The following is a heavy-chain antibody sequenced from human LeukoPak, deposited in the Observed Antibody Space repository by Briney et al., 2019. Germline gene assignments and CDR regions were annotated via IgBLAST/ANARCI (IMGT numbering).Heavy chain of an antibody. Sequence: GGSLRLSCAASGFTFSSYSMNWVRQAPGKGLEWVSSISSSSSYIYYADSVKGRFTISRDNAKNSLYLQMNSLRAEDTAVYYCARDLWGYRSSTSCYRYYYYYGMDVWGKGTTVTVSS. CDR1: GFTFSSYS. CDR2: ISSSSSYI. CDR3: ARDLWGYRSSTSCYRYYYYYGMDV. D-gene: IGHD2-2*01. J-gene: IGHJ6*04. V-gene: IGHV3-21*01.